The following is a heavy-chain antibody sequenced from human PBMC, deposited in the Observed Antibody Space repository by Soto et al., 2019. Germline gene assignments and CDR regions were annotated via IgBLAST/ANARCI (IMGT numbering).Heavy chain of an antibody. CDR3: GRTDTGLELRD. J-gene: IGHJ4*02. CDR2: ISSSSSYI. V-gene: IGHV3-21*02. Sequence: EVQLVESGGGLVKPGGSLRISCAASGFNFSTFSMNWVRQAPGKGLEWVSSISSSSSYISYAESLRGRFTISRDNAQKSLYLQMSGLRVDDTAVYYCGRTDTGLELRDWGQGTLVTVSS. D-gene: IGHD1-7*01. CDR1: GFNFSTFS.